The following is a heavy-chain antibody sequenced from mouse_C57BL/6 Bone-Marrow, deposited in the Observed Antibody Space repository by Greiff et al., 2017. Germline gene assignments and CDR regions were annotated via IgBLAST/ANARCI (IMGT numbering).Heavy chain of an antibody. V-gene: IGHV1-82*01. CDR2: IYPGDGDT. Sequence: QVQLQQSGPELVKPGASVTISCKASGYAFSSSWLNWVQQRPGKGLEWIGRIYPGDGDTNYNGKFKGKATLTADKSSSTAYLQLSSLTSEDSAVYICARQLYYFDYWGQGTTLTVSS. J-gene: IGHJ2*01. D-gene: IGHD3-1*01. CDR3: ARQLYYFDY. CDR1: GYAFSSSW.